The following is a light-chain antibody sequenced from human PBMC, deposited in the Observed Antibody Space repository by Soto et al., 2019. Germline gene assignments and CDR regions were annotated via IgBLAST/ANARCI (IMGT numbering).Light chain of an antibody. CDR1: QSVSSNY. V-gene: IGKV3D-15*01. J-gene: IGKJ1*01. CDR2: GAS. Sequence: DIVLAQSPVTLSWSPGQRATLSCRASQSVSSNYLAWYQQRPGQAPRLLIYGASTRATGIPDRFSGSGSGTEFTLTISSLQSEDFAVYYCQQYNNWPPWTFGQGTKVDIK. CDR3: QQYNNWPPWT.